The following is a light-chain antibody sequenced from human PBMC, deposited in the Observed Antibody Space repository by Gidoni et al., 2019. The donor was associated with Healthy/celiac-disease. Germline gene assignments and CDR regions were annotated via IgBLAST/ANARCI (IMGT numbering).Light chain of an antibody. CDR2: AAS. CDR3: QQSYSTPPFT. J-gene: IGKJ5*01. V-gene: IGKV1-39*01. Sequence: IQMTHSPSSLSASVGDRVTITCRASQSISRYLNWYQQKPGKAPKLLIYAASSLQSGVPSRVSGSGSGTDFTLTISSLQPEDFATYYCQQSYSTPPFTFXQXTRLEIK. CDR1: QSISRY.